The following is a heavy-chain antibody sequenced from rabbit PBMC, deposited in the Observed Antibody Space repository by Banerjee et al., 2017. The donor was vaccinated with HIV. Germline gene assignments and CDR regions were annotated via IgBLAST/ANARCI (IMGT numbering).Heavy chain of an antibody. CDR1: GFDFSRYG. CDR3: ARDSGWSLNL. J-gene: IGHJ4*01. V-gene: IGHV1S47*01. CDR2: IDPVFGIT. D-gene: IGHD4-1*01. Sequence: QEQLVESGGGLVLPGGSLKLSCKASGFDFSRYGVRWVRQAPGKGLEWIGYIDPVFGITYYASWVNGRFSISRENTQNTVSLQLNSLTAADTATYFCARDSGWSLNLWGPGTLVTVS.